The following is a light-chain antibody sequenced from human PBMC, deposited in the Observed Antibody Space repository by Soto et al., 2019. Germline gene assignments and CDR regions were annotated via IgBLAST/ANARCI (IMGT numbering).Light chain of an antibody. V-gene: IGLV2-14*03. CDR3: SSYTTGNTPYV. CDR2: DVN. Sequence: QSALTQPASVSGSPGQSIAISCTGTSRDVGGSDFVSWYQHHPGKAPKLIIHDVNNRPSGVSARFSGSKSGNTASLTISGLQAEDEADYFCSSYTTGNTPYVFGAGTKVTAL. CDR1: SRDVGGSDF. J-gene: IGLJ1*01.